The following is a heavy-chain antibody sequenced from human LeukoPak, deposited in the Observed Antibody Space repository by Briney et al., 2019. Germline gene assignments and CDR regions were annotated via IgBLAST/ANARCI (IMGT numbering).Heavy chain of an antibody. CDR3: ARAHSSLSWFDP. CDR1: GYSFTDYF. J-gene: IGHJ5*02. Sequence: ASVKVSCKASGYSFTDYFIHWVRQAPGQGLEWMAWINPDTGGANFAQKFQGRVTMTRDTSINTAYMELTRLRSDDSAVYYCARAHSSLSWFDPWGEGTLVTVSS. V-gene: IGHV1-2*02. D-gene: IGHD3-22*01. CDR2: INPDTGGA.